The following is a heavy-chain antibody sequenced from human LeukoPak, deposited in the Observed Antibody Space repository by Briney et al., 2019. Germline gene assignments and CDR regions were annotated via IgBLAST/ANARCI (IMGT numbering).Heavy chain of an antibody. CDR2: IYTSGST. CDR3: AGEYYDFWSGYRY. D-gene: IGHD3-3*01. Sequence: SETLSLTCTVSGGSISSYYWSWIRQPAGEGLEWIGRIYTSGSTNYNPSLNSRVTMSVDTSKNQFSLKLSSVTAEDTAVYYCAGEYYDFWSGYRYWGQGTLVTVSS. V-gene: IGHV4-4*07. CDR1: GGSISSYY. J-gene: IGHJ4*02.